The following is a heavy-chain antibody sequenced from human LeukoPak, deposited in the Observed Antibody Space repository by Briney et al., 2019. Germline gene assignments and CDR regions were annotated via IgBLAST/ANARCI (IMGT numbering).Heavy chain of an antibody. Sequence: GGSLRLSCAASGFTFSSYSMNWVRQAPGKGLEWVSSISSSSYIYYADSVKGRFTISRDNAKNSLYQQMNSLRAEDTAVYYCARGTTLDAFDIWGQGTMVTVSS. V-gene: IGHV3-21*01. J-gene: IGHJ3*02. CDR2: ISSSSYI. CDR3: ARGTTLDAFDI. D-gene: IGHD4-11*01. CDR1: GFTFSSYS.